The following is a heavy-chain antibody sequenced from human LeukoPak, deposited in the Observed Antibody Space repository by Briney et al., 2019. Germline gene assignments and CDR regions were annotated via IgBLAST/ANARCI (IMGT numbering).Heavy chain of an antibody. CDR2: ISYDGSNK. J-gene: IGHJ4*02. D-gene: IGHD3-22*01. Sequence: TGGSLRLSCAASGFTFSNCWMSWVRQAPGKGLEWVAVISYDGSNKYYADSVKGRFTISRDNSKNTLFVQMSSLRAEDTAVYYCARGEYYSDTSSYFDYWGQGTLVTVSS. CDR3: ARGEYYSDTSSYFDY. CDR1: GFTFSNCW. V-gene: IGHV3-30*03.